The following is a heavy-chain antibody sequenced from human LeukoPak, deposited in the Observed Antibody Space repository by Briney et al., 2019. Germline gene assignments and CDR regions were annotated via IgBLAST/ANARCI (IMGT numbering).Heavy chain of an antibody. D-gene: IGHD5-18*01. CDR2: INWNGDST. CDR1: RFTLYDSG. Sequence: GGSLRLSCAASRFTLYDSGMSWVRQAPRKGLEWVSGINWNGDSTGYADSVKGRFSISRDNARNSLYLQMNSLRAEDTALYYCAREAGYSYNFYFVYWGQGTLVTVSS. J-gene: IGHJ4*02. V-gene: IGHV3-20*04. CDR3: AREAGYSYNFYFVY.